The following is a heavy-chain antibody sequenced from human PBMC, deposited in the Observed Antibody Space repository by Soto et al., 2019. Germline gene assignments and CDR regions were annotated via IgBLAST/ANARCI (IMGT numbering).Heavy chain of an antibody. Sequence: GESLKISCKGSGYSFTTYWIGWVRQMPGKGLEWMGIIYPGDSDTRYSPSFQGQVTISADKSTAYLQWSSLKASDTAMYYCAKGGKVLRNGMDVWGQGTTVTGSS. CDR2: IYPGDSDT. D-gene: IGHD3-16*01. CDR1: GYSFTTYW. V-gene: IGHV5-51*01. J-gene: IGHJ6*02. CDR3: AKGGKVLRNGMDV.